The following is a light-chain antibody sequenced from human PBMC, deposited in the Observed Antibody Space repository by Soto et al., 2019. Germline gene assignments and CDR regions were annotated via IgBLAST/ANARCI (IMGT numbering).Light chain of an antibody. CDR1: QSVSSY. J-gene: IGKJ5*01. Sequence: EIVMTQSPATLSLSPGERATLSCSASQSVSSYLAWYQQKPGQAPRLLIYDASNRATGIPARFSGSGSGTEFTLSISSLQSEDFAVYYCKQYKEWPPFTFGQGTRLEI. CDR3: KQYKEWPPFT. CDR2: DAS. V-gene: IGKV3D-15*01.